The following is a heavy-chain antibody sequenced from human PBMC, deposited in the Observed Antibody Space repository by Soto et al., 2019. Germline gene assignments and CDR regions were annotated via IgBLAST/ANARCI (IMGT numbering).Heavy chain of an antibody. CDR1: GFTVSSNY. Sequence: GGSLRLSCAASGFTVSSNYMSWVRQAPGKGLEWVSVIYSGGSTYYADSVKGRFTISRDNSKNTLYLQMNSLRAEDTAVYYCARDLRTNYYGMDVWGQGTTVTVS. J-gene: IGHJ6*02. CDR3: ARDLRTNYYGMDV. V-gene: IGHV3-53*01. CDR2: IYSGGST.